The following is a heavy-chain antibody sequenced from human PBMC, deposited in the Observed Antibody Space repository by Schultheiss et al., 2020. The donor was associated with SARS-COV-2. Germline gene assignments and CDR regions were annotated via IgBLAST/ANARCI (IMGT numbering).Heavy chain of an antibody. CDR2: ISAYNGNT. J-gene: IGHJ6*02. D-gene: IGHD4-11*01. CDR1: GYTFTSYG. Sequence: ASVKVSCKASGYTFTSYGISWVRQAPGQGLEWMGWISAYNGNTNYAQKLQGRVTMTTDTSTSTAYMELRSLRSDDTAAYYCARDVIIPSHSNYNYYYGMDVWGQGTTVTVSS. CDR3: ARDVIIPSHSNYNYYYGMDV. V-gene: IGHV1-18*01.